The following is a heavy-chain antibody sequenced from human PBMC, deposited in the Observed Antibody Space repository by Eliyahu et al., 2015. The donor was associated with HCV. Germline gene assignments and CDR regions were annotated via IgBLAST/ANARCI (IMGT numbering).Heavy chain of an antibody. CDR3: ARDEVYSGYVRDSYY. V-gene: IGHV4-39*07. CDR2: IYYSGST. D-gene: IGHD5-12*01. J-gene: IGHJ4*02. CDR1: GGSISSSSYY. Sequence: QLQLQESGPGLVKLSETLSLTCTVSGGSISSSSYYWGWIRQPPGKGLEWIGSIYYSGSTYYNPSLKSRVTISVDTSKNQFSPKLSSVTAADTAVYYCARDEVYSGYVRDSYYWGQGTLVTVSS.